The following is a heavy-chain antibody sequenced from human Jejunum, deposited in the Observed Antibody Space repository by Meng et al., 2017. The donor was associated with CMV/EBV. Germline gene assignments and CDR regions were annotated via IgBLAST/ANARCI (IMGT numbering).Heavy chain of an antibody. CDR1: GYTFSNYD. CDR2: ISYDGSDK. V-gene: IGHV3-30*04. CDR3: ARDGIIDDSFDI. D-gene: IGHD3-16*02. J-gene: IGHJ3*02. Sequence: SGYTFSNYDIHWVRQAPGEGLEWVAVISYDGSDKYYADSVKGRFTVSRDNSKNTVYLQMSSLRTEDTAVYYCARDGIIDDSFDIWGQGTMVTVSS.